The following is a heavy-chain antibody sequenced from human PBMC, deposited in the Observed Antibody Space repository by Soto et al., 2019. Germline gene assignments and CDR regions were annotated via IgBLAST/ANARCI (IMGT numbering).Heavy chain of an antibody. J-gene: IGHJ4*02. CDR1: GFTFSSYG. CDR3: GPGWYSYYFDL. D-gene: IGHD1-1*01. V-gene: IGHV3-33*08. Sequence: GGSLRLSCAPSGFTFSSYGMHWVRQAPGKGLQWVAVIWYDGSDKYSADSVKGRFTISRDNSKNTLYLQMNSLRAEDTAVYYRGPGWYSYYFDLLRQGTLITVCS. CDR2: IWYDGSDK.